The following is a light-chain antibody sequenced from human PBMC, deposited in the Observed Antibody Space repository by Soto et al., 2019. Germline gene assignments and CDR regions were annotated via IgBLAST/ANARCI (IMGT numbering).Light chain of an antibody. J-gene: IGKJ1*01. CDR3: QQSYSTPRT. CDR2: AAS. V-gene: IGKV1-39*01. Sequence: DIQMTQSPSSLSASVGDRVTLTCRASRSISSYLNWYQQKPGKAPKLLIYAASSLQSGVPSRFSGSGSGTDFTLTISSLQPEDFATYYCQQSYSTPRTFGQGTKVDIK. CDR1: RSISSY.